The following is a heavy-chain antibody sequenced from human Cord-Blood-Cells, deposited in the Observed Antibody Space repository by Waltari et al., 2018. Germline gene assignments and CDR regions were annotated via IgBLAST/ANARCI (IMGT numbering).Heavy chain of an antibody. J-gene: IGHJ2*01. CDR1: GGTFSSYA. D-gene: IGHD3-10*01. V-gene: IGHV1-69*01. CDR3: ARDLGYYGSGSYWYFDL. Sequence: QVQLVQSGAEVKKPGSSVKVSCKASGGTFSSYAISWVRQAPGQGLEWMGGIIPIFGTANYAQKFQGRVTITADESTSTAYMELGSLRSEDTAVYYCARDLGYYGSGSYWYFDLWGRGTLVTVSS. CDR2: IIPIFGTA.